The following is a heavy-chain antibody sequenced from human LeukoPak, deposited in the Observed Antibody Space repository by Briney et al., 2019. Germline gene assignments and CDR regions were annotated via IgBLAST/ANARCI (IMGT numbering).Heavy chain of an antibody. Sequence: GGSLRLSCTASGFTFNSYAMSWVRQAPGKGLDWVSAISGSGGSTCYADSVKGRFTITRDNSKNTLYLQMSSLRAEDTAVYYCAKELFDWAPLCGMDVWGQGTTVTVSS. V-gene: IGHV3-23*01. CDR1: GFTFNSYA. J-gene: IGHJ6*02. CDR3: AKELFDWAPLCGMDV. CDR2: ISGSGGST. D-gene: IGHD3-9*01.